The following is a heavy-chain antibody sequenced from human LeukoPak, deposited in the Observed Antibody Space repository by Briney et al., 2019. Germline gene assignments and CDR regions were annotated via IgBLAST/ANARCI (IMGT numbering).Heavy chain of an antibody. Sequence: SQTLSLTCAISGDSASSNSASWNWIRQSPSRGLEWLGRTYYRSKWYNDYAVSVKSRITINPDTSKNQFSLQLNSVSPEDTAMYWCAREGVAGDNWFDPWGQGTLVTVSS. V-gene: IGHV6-1*01. CDR1: GDSASSNSAS. CDR3: AREGVAGDNWFDP. CDR2: TYYRSKWYN. J-gene: IGHJ5*02. D-gene: IGHD6-19*01.